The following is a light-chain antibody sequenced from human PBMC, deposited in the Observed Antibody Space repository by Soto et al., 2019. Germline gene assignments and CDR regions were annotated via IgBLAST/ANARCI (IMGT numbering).Light chain of an antibody. CDR2: EVS. CDR1: SSDVGGYNY. Sequence: QSALTQPASVSGSPGQSITISCTGTSSDVGGYNYVSWYQQHPGKAPKLMIYEVSNRPSGVSNRFSGSKSGNTASLTISGLQAEDEADYYWSSYTSSSTPVFGTGTKLTVL. CDR3: SSYTSSSTPV. V-gene: IGLV2-14*01. J-gene: IGLJ1*01.